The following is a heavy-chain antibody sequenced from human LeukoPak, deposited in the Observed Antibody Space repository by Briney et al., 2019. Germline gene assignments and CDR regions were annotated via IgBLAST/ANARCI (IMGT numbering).Heavy chain of an antibody. CDR3: ARDYTFDY. CDR1: GFTLSSQS. J-gene: IGHJ4*02. CDR2: ISASSGTI. V-gene: IGHV3-48*02. Sequence: PGGSLRLSCAASGFTLSSQSMSWVRQAPGKGLEWVSYISASSGTIYYADSVKGRFTIARDNAKNSLYLQMNSLRDEDTAVYYCARDYTFDYWGQGTLVTVSS. D-gene: IGHD2-2*02.